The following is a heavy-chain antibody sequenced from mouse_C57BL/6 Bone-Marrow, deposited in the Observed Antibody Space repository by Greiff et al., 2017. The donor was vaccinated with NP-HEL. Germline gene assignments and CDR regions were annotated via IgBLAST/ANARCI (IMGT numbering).Heavy chain of an antibody. D-gene: IGHD1-1*01. CDR2: INPSSGYT. Sequence: VQLQQSGAELARPGASVKMSCKASGYTFTSYTMHWVKQRPGQGLEWIGYINPSSGYTKYNQKFKDKATLTADKSSSTAYMQLSSLTSEDSAVYDCASITTVVAREGFADWGKGTLVTVAA. CDR1: GYTFTSYT. V-gene: IGHV1-4*01. J-gene: IGHJ3*01. CDR3: ASITTVVAREGFAD.